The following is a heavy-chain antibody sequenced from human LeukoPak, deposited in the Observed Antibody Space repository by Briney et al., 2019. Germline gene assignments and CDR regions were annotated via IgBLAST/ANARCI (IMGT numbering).Heavy chain of an antibody. CDR1: GYTFTSYY. Sequence: GASVKVSSKASGYTFTSYYLHWVRQAPGQGLEWMGIINPSGGGISYAQKLQGRVTMTSDTSTSTVYMELSSLRPEDSALYYCVKERRQHRYLDLWGRGTLVTVSS. V-gene: IGHV1-46*03. CDR2: INPSGGGI. J-gene: IGHJ2*01. D-gene: IGHD2-2*01. CDR3: VKERRQHRYLDL.